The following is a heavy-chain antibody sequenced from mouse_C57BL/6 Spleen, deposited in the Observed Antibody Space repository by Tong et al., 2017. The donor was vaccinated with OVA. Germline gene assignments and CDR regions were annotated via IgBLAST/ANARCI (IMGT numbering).Heavy chain of an antibody. J-gene: IGHJ1*01. CDR3: ARHDGNYWYFDV. D-gene: IGHD2-1*01. CDR2: INSDGGST. Sequence: EVQLQESGGGLVKPGGSLKLSCAASGFTFSSYAMSWVRKTPEKRLELVAAINSDGGSTYYPDTMERRFIISRDNTKKTLYMQMRSLRSEDTALYYCARHDGNYWYFDVWGAETTVTVSS. CDR1: GFTFSSYA. V-gene: IGHV5-2*01.